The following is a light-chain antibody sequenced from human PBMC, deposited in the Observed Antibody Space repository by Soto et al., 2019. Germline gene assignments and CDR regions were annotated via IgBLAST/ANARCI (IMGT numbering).Light chain of an antibody. Sequence: EIVLTQSPATLSLSPGERATLSCRASQSVFSYLGWYQQKPGQAPRLLIYDTYNRATGIPARFRGSGSGTDFTLTISSLEPEDSAVYYCQQRYYWYTFGQGTKLEI. J-gene: IGKJ2*01. V-gene: IGKV3-11*01. CDR1: QSVFSY. CDR2: DTY. CDR3: QQRYYWYT.